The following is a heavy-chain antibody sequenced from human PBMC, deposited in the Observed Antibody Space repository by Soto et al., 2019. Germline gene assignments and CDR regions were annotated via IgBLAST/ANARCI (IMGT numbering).Heavy chain of an antibody. CDR2: ISYDGSNK. J-gene: IGHJ3*02. Sequence: QVQLVESGGGVVQPGRSLRLSCAASGFTFSSYAMHWDRQAPGKVLEWVAVISYDGSNKYYADSVKGRFTISRDNSKNTLYLQMNSLRAEDTVVYYCASLQIVVVVAATWVPWPGDAFDIWGQGTMVTVSS. CDR1: GFTFSSYA. D-gene: IGHD2-15*01. V-gene: IGHV3-30-3*01. CDR3: ASLQIVVVVAATWVPWPGDAFDI.